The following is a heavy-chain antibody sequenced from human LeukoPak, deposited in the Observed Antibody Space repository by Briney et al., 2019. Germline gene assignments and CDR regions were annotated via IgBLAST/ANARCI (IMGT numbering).Heavy chain of an antibody. CDR1: GFSFSTSN. D-gene: IGHD3-3*01. CDR2: ISGSSSTI. V-gene: IGHV3-48*04. CDR3: ARDTLPYYDFWSGSGFDP. Sequence: PGGSLRLSCAASGFSFSTSNMNWVRQAPGKGLEWVSYISGSSSTIYYADSVKGRFTISRDNAKNSLYLQMNSLRAEDTAVYYCARDTLPYYDFWSGSGFDPWGQGTLVTVSS. J-gene: IGHJ5*02.